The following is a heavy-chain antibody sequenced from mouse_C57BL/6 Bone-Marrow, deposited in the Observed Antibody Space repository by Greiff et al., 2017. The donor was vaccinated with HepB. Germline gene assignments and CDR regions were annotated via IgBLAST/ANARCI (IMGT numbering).Heavy chain of an antibody. V-gene: IGHV5-17*01. CDR1: GFTFSDYG. CDR2: ISSGSSTI. D-gene: IGHD2-3*01. Sequence: DVQLVESGGGLVKPGGSLKLSCAASGFTFSDYGMHWVRQAPEKGLEWVAYISSGSSTIYYADTVKGRFTISRDNAKNTLFLQMTSLRSEDTAMYDWARGRGYYSYYFDYWGQGTTLTVSS. J-gene: IGHJ2*01. CDR3: ARGRGYYSYYFDY.